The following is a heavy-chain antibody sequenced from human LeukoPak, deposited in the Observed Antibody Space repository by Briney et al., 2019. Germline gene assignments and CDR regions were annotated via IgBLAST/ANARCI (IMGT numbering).Heavy chain of an antibody. D-gene: IGHD6-6*01. J-gene: IGHJ4*02. CDR3: ARAGSSSVDY. Sequence: SSGTLSLTCTVSGGSISSYYWSWIRQPPGKGLEWIGYIYYSGSTNYNPCLKSRVTISVDTSKNQFSLKLSSVTAADTAVYYCARAGSSSVDYWGQGTLVTVSS. CDR2: IYYSGST. V-gene: IGHV4-59*01. CDR1: GGSISSYY.